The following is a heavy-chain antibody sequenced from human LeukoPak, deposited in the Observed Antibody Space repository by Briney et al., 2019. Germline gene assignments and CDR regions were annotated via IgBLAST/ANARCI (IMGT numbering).Heavy chain of an antibody. J-gene: IGHJ4*02. CDR1: GFIFEDYT. Sequence: GGSLRLSCAASGFIFEDYTMHWVRQVPGKNLAWVSLVNWHGTTYYADSLKGRFTISRDNSKNSLYLQMDSLRTEDTALYYCAKDLTYESSGSVIDNWGLGTLVTVSS. V-gene: IGHV3-43*01. D-gene: IGHD3-22*01. CDR3: AKDLTYESSGSVIDN. CDR2: VNWHGTT.